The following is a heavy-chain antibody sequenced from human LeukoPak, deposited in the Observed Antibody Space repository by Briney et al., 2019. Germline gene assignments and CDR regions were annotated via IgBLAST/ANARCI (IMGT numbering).Heavy chain of an antibody. CDR3: AKARGFSSGNNCYDPYAR. V-gene: IGHV3-23*01. J-gene: IGHJ4*02. CDR1: GYTFSRYA. D-gene: IGHD2-15*01. CDR2: ISGSDGST. Sequence: GGSLTLFCSVSGYTFSRYAKIWLRQAPGKGLEWVSSISGSDGSTYYADSVKGRFTISRDNSKNTLYVQMNSLRAEDTAADYCAKARGFSSGNNCYDPYARGGQGTLVTVSS.